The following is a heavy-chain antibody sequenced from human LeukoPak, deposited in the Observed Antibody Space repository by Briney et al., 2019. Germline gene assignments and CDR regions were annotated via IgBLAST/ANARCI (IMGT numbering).Heavy chain of an antibody. CDR3: ARVVMGGCFDY. Sequence: SETLSLTCTVSGGSISTSNYYWGWIRQPPGKGLEWIGNIYYSGSTNYNPSLKSRVTISVDTSKNQFSLKLSSVTAADTAVYYCARVVMGGCFDYWGQGTLVTVSS. CDR1: GGSISTSNYY. V-gene: IGHV4-39*07. CDR2: IYYSGST. D-gene: IGHD3-16*01. J-gene: IGHJ4*02.